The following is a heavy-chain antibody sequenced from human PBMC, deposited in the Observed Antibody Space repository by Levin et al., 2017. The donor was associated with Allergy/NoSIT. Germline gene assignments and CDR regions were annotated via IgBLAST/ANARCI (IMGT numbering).Heavy chain of an antibody. D-gene: IGHD1-26*01. CDR3: AKPSFKSGSYYDY. V-gene: IGHV3-7*01. Sequence: PGGSLRLSCAASGFTFSPYWLSWVRQAPGKGLEWVATTKEDGSEIYYVDSVRGRFTISRDNAKNSLYVQMNSLRAEDTAIYYCAKPSFKSGSYYDYWGQGTLVTVSS. J-gene: IGHJ4*02. CDR1: GFTFSPYW. CDR2: TKEDGSEI.